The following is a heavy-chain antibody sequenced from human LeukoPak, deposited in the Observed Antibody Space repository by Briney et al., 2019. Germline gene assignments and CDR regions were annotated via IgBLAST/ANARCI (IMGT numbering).Heavy chain of an antibody. Sequence: GESLKISFQGSGYTFTTYWSGWVRQMPGKGLEWMGIIYPGDSDTRYSPSFQGQVTISADKSISTAYLQWSSLKASDTAMYYCARRSSGPDYWGQGTLVTVSS. V-gene: IGHV5-51*01. CDR2: IYPGDSDT. D-gene: IGHD6-19*01. J-gene: IGHJ4*02. CDR1: GYTFTTYW. CDR3: ARRSSGPDY.